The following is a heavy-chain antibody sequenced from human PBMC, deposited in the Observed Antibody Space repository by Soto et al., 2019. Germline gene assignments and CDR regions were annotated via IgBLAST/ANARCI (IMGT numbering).Heavy chain of an antibody. Sequence: QVQLVQSGAEVKKPGSSVKVSCKASGGTFSSYAISWVRQAPGQGLEWLGGIIPIFGTANYAQKFQGRVTITADEPTSTAYMELSSLRSEDTAVYYCARVTYRDGYNYNWFDPWGQGTLVTVSS. J-gene: IGHJ5*02. CDR2: IIPIFGTA. CDR3: ARVTYRDGYNYNWFDP. V-gene: IGHV1-69*01. CDR1: GGTFSSYA. D-gene: IGHD5-12*01.